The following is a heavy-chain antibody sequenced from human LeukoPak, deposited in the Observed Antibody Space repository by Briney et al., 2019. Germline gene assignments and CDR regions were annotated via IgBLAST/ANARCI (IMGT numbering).Heavy chain of an antibody. CDR3: AKDRDIWGSYPSFDY. D-gene: IGHD3-16*02. V-gene: IGHV3-73*01. J-gene: IGHJ4*02. CDR1: GFTFSGSA. CDR2: IRSKANSYAT. Sequence: GGSLRLSCAASGFTFSGSAMHWVRQASGKGLEWVGRIRSKANSYATAYAASVRGRFTISRDDSKNTAYLQMNSLKTEDTAVYYCAKDRDIWGSYPSFDYWGQGTLVTVSS.